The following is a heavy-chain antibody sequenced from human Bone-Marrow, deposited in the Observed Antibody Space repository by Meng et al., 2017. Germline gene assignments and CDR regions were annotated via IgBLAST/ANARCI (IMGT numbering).Heavy chain of an antibody. CDR1: GFTVSSNY. CDR2: ISSSSSYI. CDR3: ARDVGIIAVAGTLPDY. D-gene: IGHD6-19*01. Sequence: GGSLRLSCAASGFTVSSNYMSWVRQAPGKGLEWVSSISSSSSYIYYADSVKGRFTISRDNAKNSLYLQMNSLRAEDTAVYYCARDVGIIAVAGTLPDYWGQGTLVTVS. J-gene: IGHJ4*02. V-gene: IGHV3-21*01.